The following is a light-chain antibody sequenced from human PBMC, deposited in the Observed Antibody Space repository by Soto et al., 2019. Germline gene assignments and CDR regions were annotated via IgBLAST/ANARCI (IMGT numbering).Light chain of an antibody. CDR1: SSDIISDDR. CDR3: CSYRSGSTPQVL. J-gene: IGLJ2*01. CDR2: EVT. V-gene: IGLV2-18*02. Sequence: QSALTQPPSVSGSPGQSVTISCTGTSSDIISDDRVSWYQQSPGTAPKLMIYEVTNRPSGVPDRFSGSQSGNTASLTISGLQTEDEADYYCCSYRSGSTPQVLFGGGTKLTVL.